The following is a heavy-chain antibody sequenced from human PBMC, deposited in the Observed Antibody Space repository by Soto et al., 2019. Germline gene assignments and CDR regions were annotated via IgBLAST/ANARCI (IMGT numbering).Heavy chain of an antibody. Sequence: ASVKVSCKASGYTFSSYAINWVRQAPGQGLDCMGGFDPEDGETIYAQKFQGRVTMTEDTSTDTAYMELSSLRSEDTAVYYCATKGRWYVGYYYYGMDVWGQGTTVTVSS. V-gene: IGHV1-24*01. D-gene: IGHD6-13*01. CDR2: FDPEDGET. CDR1: GYTFSSYA. J-gene: IGHJ6*02. CDR3: ATKGRWYVGYYYYGMDV.